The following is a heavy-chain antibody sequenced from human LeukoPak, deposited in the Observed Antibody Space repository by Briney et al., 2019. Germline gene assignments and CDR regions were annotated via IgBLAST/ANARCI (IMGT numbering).Heavy chain of an antibody. D-gene: IGHD5-24*01. J-gene: IGHJ4*02. CDR2: IDWDDDN. CDR3: ARMNDGYPFDY. V-gene: IGHV2-70D*14. CDR1: GFSLSTSGLR. Sequence: ESGPTLVNPTQTLTLTCTFPGFSLSTSGLRVSWIRQPPRKPLEWLARIDWDDDNFYTRSLRTRLTISKDTSKNQVVLTMTNLDPVDTATYYCARMNDGYPFDYWGQGTLVTVSS.